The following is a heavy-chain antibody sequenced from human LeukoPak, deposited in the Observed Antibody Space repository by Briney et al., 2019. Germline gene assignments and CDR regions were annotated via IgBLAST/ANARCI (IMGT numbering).Heavy chain of an antibody. J-gene: IGHJ4*02. Sequence: PSETLSLTCTVSGGSVSSGSYYWSWIRQPPGKGLEWIGYIHYSGSTNYNPSLKSRVTISADRSKNQFSLKLNSVTAADTALYYCASLSATWYIDYWGQGTLVTVSS. CDR3: ASLSATWYIDY. CDR2: IHYSGST. D-gene: IGHD2-8*01. V-gene: IGHV4-61*01. CDR1: GGSVSSGSYY.